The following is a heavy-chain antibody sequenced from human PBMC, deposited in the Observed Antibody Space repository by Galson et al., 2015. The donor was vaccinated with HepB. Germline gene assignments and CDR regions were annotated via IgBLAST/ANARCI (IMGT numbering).Heavy chain of an antibody. CDR3: AKACGSSGYTRDAFDI. J-gene: IGHJ3*02. V-gene: IGHV3-30*18. Sequence: SLRLSCAASGFSFSTYGMHWVRQAAGKGLDWMAFISFDGSVKNYADSVKGRFTISRDNSKNTLFLQMNGLRAEDTAVFYCAKACGSSGYTRDAFDIWGQGTKVTVSS. D-gene: IGHD3-22*01. CDR2: ISFDGSVK. CDR1: GFSFSTYG.